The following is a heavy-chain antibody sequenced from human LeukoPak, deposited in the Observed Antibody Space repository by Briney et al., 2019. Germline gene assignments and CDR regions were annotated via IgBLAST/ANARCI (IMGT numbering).Heavy chain of an antibody. CDR3: ARWRELRLDY. V-gene: IGHV3-64*01. D-gene: IGHD1-26*01. J-gene: IGHJ4*02. CDR1: GFTFSSYW. CDR2: ISSNGGST. Sequence: GGSLRLSCAASGFTFSSYWMHWVRQAPGKGLEYVSAISSNGGSTYYANSVKGRFTISRDNSKNTLYLQMGSLRAEDMAVYYCARWRELRLDYWGQGTLVTVSS.